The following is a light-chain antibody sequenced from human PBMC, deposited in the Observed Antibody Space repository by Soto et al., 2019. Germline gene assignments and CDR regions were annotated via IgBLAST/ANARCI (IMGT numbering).Light chain of an antibody. CDR3: QQRSNWPGT. CDR2: DAS. V-gene: IGKV3-11*01. J-gene: IGKJ1*01. Sequence: EIVLTQSPATLSSSPGERATLSCRASQSVSSYLAWYQQKPGQAPRLLIYDASNRATGIPARFSGSGSGTDFTLTISSLEPEDFAVYYCQQRSNWPGTFGQGTQVEIK. CDR1: QSVSSY.